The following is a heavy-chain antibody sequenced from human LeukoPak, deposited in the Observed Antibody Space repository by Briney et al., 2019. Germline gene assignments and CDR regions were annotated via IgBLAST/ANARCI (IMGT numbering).Heavy chain of an antibody. CDR3: AKGPDSSKKWELRGYYFDY. J-gene: IGHJ4*02. D-gene: IGHD1-26*01. CDR2: ISGSGGST. CDR1: GFTFSSYA. V-gene: IGHV3-23*01. Sequence: GGSLRLSCAASGFTFSSYAMSWVRQAPGKGLEWVSAISGSGGSTYYADSVKGRFTISRDNSKNTLYLQMNSLRAEDTAVYYCAKGPDSSKKWELRGYYFDYWGQGTLVTVSS.